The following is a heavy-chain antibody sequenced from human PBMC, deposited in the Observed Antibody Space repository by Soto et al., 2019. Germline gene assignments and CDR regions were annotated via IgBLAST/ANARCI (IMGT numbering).Heavy chain of an antibody. J-gene: IGHJ4*02. CDR3: ARASGDSFFDL. CDR1: GGSISGLY. Sequence: QVQLQESGPGLVKPSETLSLTCTVSGGSISGLYWSWIRQPPGKGLECIGFIYYTGYTNYNPSLKSRVTMSVARSQNQFSLKLSSVTAADTAVYYCARASGDSFFDLWGQGTLVTVSS. CDR2: IYYTGYT. D-gene: IGHD4-17*01. V-gene: IGHV4-59*11.